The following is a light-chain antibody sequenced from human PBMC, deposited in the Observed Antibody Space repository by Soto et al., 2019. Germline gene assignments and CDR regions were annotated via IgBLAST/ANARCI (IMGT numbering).Light chain of an antibody. Sequence: EFVLTQSPGTLSLSPGERATLSCRAIQTVRNNYLAWYQQKPGQAPRLLIYDASSRATGIPDRFSGGGSGTEFTLTISSLQSEDFAVYYCQQYNNWPPITFGQGTRLEI. CDR1: QTVRNNY. V-gene: IGKV3-20*01. J-gene: IGKJ5*01. CDR2: DAS. CDR3: QQYNNWPPIT.